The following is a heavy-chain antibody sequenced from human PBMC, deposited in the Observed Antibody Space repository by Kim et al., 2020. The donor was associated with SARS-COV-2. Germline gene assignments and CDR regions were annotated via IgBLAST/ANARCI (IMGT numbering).Heavy chain of an antibody. CDR1: GFTFDDYA. Sequence: GGSLRLSCAASGFTFDDYAMHWVRQAPGKGLEWVSLISGDGGSTYYADSVKGRFTISRDNSKNSLYLQMNSLRTEDTALYYCAKDGKYCSGGSCYWFGFYYYYGMDVWGQGTTVTVSS. V-gene: IGHV3-43*02. D-gene: IGHD2-15*01. CDR2: ISGDGGST. CDR3: AKDGKYCSGGSCYWFGFYYYYGMDV. J-gene: IGHJ6*02.